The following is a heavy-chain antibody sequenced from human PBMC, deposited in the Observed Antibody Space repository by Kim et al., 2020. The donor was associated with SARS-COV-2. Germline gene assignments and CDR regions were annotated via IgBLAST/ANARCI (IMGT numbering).Heavy chain of an antibody. CDR3: ARRPKVVAPSFYYYALD. V-gene: IGHV4-39*01. CDR1: GGSISSTSYY. CDR2: IYYSGST. Sequence: SQTLSLTCTVSGGSISSTSYYWGWIRQPPGKGMEWIGSIYYSGSTYYSPSLRTRVTISVDTSKNQFSLNLDSVTAADTAVYYCARRPKVVAPSFYYYALD. D-gene: IGHD2-21*01. J-gene: IGHJ6*01.